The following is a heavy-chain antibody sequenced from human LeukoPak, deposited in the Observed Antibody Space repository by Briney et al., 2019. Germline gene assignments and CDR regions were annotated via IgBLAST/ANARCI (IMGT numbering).Heavy chain of an antibody. V-gene: IGHV3-33*01. CDR1: GFTFSSYG. D-gene: IGHD3-22*01. CDR2: IWYDGSNK. Sequence: PGRSLRLSCAASGFTFSSYGMHWVRQAPGKGLEWVAVIWYDGSNKYYADSVKGRFTISRDNSKNTLYLQMNSLRAEDTAVYYCAISPYDSSGYFENHWSSSFDYWGQGTLVTVSS. CDR3: AISPYDSSGYFENHWSSSFDY. J-gene: IGHJ4*02.